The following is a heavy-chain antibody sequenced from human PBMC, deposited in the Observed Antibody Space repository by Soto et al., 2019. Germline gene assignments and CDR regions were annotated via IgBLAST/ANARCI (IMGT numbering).Heavy chain of an antibody. CDR3: AKVDYLCGRYRVSWFDP. J-gene: IGHJ5*02. D-gene: IGHD3-16*02. CDR1: GGSITTTTYY. V-gene: IGHV4-39*01. Sequence: QVQLQESGPGLVKPSETLSLTCTVSGGSITTTTYYWGWIRQPPGKGLEWIGSIYYSGNTYYNPSLKTRVTISVDTSKSQFSLKLSSVTAADTAVYSCAKVDYLCGRYRVSWFDPWGQGILVTVSS. CDR2: IYYSGNT.